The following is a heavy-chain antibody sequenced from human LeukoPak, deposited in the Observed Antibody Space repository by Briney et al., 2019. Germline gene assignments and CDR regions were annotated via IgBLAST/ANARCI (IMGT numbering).Heavy chain of an antibody. CDR3: ARVGVSTPEIDY. D-gene: IGHD3-16*01. J-gene: IGHJ4*02. CDR1: GFTFSSYS. CDR2: ISSSSSYI. V-gene: IGHV3-21*01. Sequence: GGSLRLSCAASGFTFSSYSMNWVRQAPGKGLEWVSSISSSSSYIYYADSVKGRFTISRDNAKNSLYLQMNSLRAEDTAVYYCARVGVSTPEIDYWGQGTLVTVSS.